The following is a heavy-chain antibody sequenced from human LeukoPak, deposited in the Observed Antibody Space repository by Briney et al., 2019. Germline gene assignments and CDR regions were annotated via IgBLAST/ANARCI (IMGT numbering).Heavy chain of an antibody. V-gene: IGHV3-21*01. Sequence: GGSLRLSCATSGFTFNNYNMNWVRQAPGRAREWVSSITSSGTYIFYADSVKGRFTISRDNAKNSLYLQMNSLRAEDTALYYCAKGDISWGQGTLVTVSS. CDR3: AKGDIS. CDR2: ITSSGTYI. J-gene: IGHJ4*02. CDR1: GFTFNNYN.